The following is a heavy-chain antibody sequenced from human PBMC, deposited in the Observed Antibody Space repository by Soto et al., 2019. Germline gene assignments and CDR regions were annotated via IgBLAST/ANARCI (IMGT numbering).Heavy chain of an antibody. V-gene: IGHV1-18*01. D-gene: IGHD3-3*01. CDR1: GYTFTSYG. CDR2: ISAYNGNT. CDR3: ARIFIDELVFGWFDP. J-gene: IGHJ5*02. Sequence: SVKVSCKASGYTFTSYGIIWVRKGPGQGLEWMGWISAYNGNTNYAQKLQGRVTMTTDTSTSTAYMELRSLRSDDTAVYYCARIFIDELVFGWFDPWGQGSLVTVSS.